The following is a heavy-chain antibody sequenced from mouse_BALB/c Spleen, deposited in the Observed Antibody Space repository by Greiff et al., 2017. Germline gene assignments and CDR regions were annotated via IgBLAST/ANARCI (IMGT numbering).Heavy chain of an antibody. CDR3: ARHALYDGYASAY. CDR1: GFTFSSYT. J-gene: IGHJ3*01. D-gene: IGHD2-3*01. CDR2: ISNGGGST. V-gene: IGHV5-12-2*01. Sequence: EVQRVESGGGLVQPGGSLKLSCAASGFTFSSYTMSWVRQTPEKRLEWVAYISNGGGSTYYPDTVKGRFTISRDNAKNTLYLQMSSLKSEDTAMYYCARHALYDGYASAYWGQGTLVTVSA.